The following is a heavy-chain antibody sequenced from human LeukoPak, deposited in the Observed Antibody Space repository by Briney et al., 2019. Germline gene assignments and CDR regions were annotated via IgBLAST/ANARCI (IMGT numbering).Heavy chain of an antibody. Sequence: PGGSLRLSCAASGFTFSDYYMGWFRQAPGKGLEWVSYISSSGSSIYYADPVRGRFTISRDNAKNSLYLQMNSLRAEDTAVYYCARARGSYSFDYWGQGTLVTVSS. D-gene: IGHD1-26*01. J-gene: IGHJ4*02. CDR2: ISSSGSSI. CDR1: GFTFSDYY. V-gene: IGHV3-11*01. CDR3: ARARGSYSFDY.